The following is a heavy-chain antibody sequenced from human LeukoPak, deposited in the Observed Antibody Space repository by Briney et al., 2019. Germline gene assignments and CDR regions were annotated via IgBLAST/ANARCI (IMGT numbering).Heavy chain of an antibody. CDR1: GFTFSSYA. V-gene: IGHV3-23*01. D-gene: IGHD3-22*01. CDR3: AKDTSGSDAFDI. J-gene: IGHJ3*02. CDR2: ISGSGGNT. Sequence: GGSLRLSCAASGFTFSSYAMSWVRQAPGKGLEWVSAISGSGGNTYYADSVKGRFTISRDNSKNTLYLQMNSLRAEDTAVYYCAKDTSGSDAFDIWGQGTMVTVSS.